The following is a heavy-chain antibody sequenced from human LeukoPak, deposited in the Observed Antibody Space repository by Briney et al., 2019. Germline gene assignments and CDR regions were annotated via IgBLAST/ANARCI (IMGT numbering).Heavy chain of an antibody. CDR2: INPNSGGT. CDR3: ARNPSSGWNIDY. Sequence: ASVKASCKASGYTFTGYYMHWVRQAPGQGLEWMGWINPNSGGTNYAQKFQGRVTMTRDTSISTAYMELSRLRSDDTAVYYCARNPSSGWNIDYWGQGTLVTVSS. D-gene: IGHD6-19*01. CDR1: GYTFTGYY. V-gene: IGHV1-2*02. J-gene: IGHJ4*02.